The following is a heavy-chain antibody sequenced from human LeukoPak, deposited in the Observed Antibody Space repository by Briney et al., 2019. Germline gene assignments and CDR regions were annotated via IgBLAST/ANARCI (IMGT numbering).Heavy chain of an antibody. Sequence: SDTLSLTCTFSVRSIRSYYWIWIRQPAGKGLECIGRIYTSGSTSYNPSLKSRVTISLDKSKNQFSLKLSSVTAADTAVYYCARDSTVTTFNYMDVWGKGTTVTVSS. CDR1: VRSIRSYY. J-gene: IGHJ6*03. CDR3: ARDSTVTTFNYMDV. V-gene: IGHV4-4*07. CDR2: IYTSGST. D-gene: IGHD4-11*01.